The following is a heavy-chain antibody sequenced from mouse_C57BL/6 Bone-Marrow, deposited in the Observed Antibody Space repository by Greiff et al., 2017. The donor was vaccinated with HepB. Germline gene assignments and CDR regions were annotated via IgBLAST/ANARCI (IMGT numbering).Heavy chain of an antibody. D-gene: IGHD1-1*01. CDR3: ARDAYYYGSSSYAMDY. CDR1: GFTFSDID. V-gene: IGHV7-1*01. CDR2: RRNKANEYTT. J-gene: IGHJ4*01. Sequence: EVQGVESGGGLVQSGRSLRLSGATSGFTFSDIDREWVRQETGKGLEWRAARRNKANEYTTEYSASVKGRFIVSRDTSQIILYLQMNALRAEDTAIYYCARDAYYYGSSSYAMDYWGQGTSVTVSS.